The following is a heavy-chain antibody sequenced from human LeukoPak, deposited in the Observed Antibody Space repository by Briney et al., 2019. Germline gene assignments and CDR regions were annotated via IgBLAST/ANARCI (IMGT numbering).Heavy chain of an antibody. J-gene: IGHJ4*02. Sequence: GGSLRLSCAASGFTVSSNYMSWVRQAPGKGLEWVSVIYSGGSTYYADSVKGRFTISRDNSKNTLYLQMNSLRAEDTAVYYCARASPPPHTYYYGSGSKPVDYWGQGTLVTVSS. CDR3: ARASPPPHTYYYGSGSKPVDY. D-gene: IGHD3-10*01. CDR1: GFTVSSNY. V-gene: IGHV3-53*01. CDR2: IYSGGST.